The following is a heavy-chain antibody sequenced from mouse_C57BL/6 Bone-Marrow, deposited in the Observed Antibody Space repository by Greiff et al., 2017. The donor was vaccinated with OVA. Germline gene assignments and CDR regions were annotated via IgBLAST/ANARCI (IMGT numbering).Heavy chain of an antibody. V-gene: IGHV1-55*01. CDR3: ARDWRYYFDY. J-gene: IGHJ2*01. Sequence: QVQLQQPGAELVKPGASVKMSCKASGYNFNSYWITWVKQRPGQGLEWIGDIYPGSGSTNYNEKFKSKATLTVDTSSSTAYMQLSSLTSEDSAVYYCARDWRYYFDYWGQGTTLTVSS. CDR2: IYPGSGST. CDR1: GYNFNSYW.